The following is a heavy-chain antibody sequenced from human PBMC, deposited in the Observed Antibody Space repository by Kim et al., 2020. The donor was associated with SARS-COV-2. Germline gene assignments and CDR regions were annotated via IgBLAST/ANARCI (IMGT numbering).Heavy chain of an antibody. CDR2: INPSGGST. CDR3: ARDWDEIAARPPGGMDV. CDR1: GYTFTSYY. J-gene: IGHJ6*02. D-gene: IGHD6-6*01. Sequence: ASVKVSCKASGYTFTSYYMHWVRQAPGQGLEWMGIINPSGGSTSYAQKFQGRVTMTRDTSTSTVYMELSSLRSEDTAVYYCARDWDEIAARPPGGMDVWGQGTTVTVSS. V-gene: IGHV1-46*01.